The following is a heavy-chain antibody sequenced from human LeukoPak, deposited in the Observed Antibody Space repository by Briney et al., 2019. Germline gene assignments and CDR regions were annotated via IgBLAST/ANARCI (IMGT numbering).Heavy chain of an antibody. D-gene: IGHD3-10*01. V-gene: IGHV4-39*07. CDR1: GASISSTSYY. Sequence: SETLSLTCTVSGASISSTSYYWGWIRQPPGKGLEWIGSIYSSGSTYYNPSLKSRVTISLDTSKNHFSLKLSSVTAADTAVYYCARGGYYGSGNDFRFDPWGQGTLVTVSS. CDR3: ARGGYYGSGNDFRFDP. J-gene: IGHJ5*02. CDR2: IYSSGST.